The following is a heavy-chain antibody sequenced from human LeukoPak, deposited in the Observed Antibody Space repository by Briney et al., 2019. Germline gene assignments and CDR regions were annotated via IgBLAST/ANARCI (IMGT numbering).Heavy chain of an antibody. V-gene: IGHV3-48*03. CDR1: GFTFSSYE. CDR2: ISSSGSTI. J-gene: IGHJ5*02. CDR3: ARDRPSHWFDP. Sequence: GGSLRLSCAASGFTFSSYEMNWVRQAPGKGLEWISYISSSGSTIYYADSVKGRFTISRDNAKNSLYLQMNSLRAEDTAVYYCARDRPSHWFDPWGQGTLVTVSS.